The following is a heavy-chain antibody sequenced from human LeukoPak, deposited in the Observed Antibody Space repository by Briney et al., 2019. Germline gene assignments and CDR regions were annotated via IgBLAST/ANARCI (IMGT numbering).Heavy chain of an antibody. V-gene: IGHV4-4*02. Sequence: PSETLSLTCAVSGASISSSNWWSWVRQPPGKGLEWIGEIYHSGSTNYNPSLKSRVTISVDKSKNQFSLKLSSVTAADTAVYYCARDSSPTFDYYGSGSYYTRRWFDPWGQGTLVTVSS. J-gene: IGHJ5*02. D-gene: IGHD3-10*01. CDR3: ARDSSPTFDYYGSGSYYTRRWFDP. CDR2: IYHSGST. CDR1: GASISSSNW.